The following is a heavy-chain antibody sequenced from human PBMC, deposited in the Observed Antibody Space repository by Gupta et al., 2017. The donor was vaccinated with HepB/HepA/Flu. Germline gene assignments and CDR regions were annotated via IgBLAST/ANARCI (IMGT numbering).Heavy chain of an antibody. CDR3: ARKCCYCDSGSHPNWFDP. CDR1: GDSIRGSHFY. CDR2: VFYTGAT. J-gene: IGHJ5*02. Sequence: QLQESGPGLVKPSATLSLTCTVSGDSIRGSHFYWGCIRHPPGKGLEWIGSVFYTGATSYTPSLKSRLTIAVDTSKNQFSLNLNSVTAADTAVYYGARKCCYCDSGSHPNWFDPWGQGTLVTVSS. V-gene: IGHV4-39*01. D-gene: IGHD3-10*01.